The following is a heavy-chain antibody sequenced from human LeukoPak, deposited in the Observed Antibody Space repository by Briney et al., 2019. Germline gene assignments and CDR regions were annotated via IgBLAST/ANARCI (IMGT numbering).Heavy chain of an antibody. Sequence: PGGSLRLSCAASGFTFSSYGMHWVRQAPGKGLEWVAVIWYDGSNKYYADSVKGRFTISRDNSKNTLYLQMNSLRAEDTAVYYCAKVRRDGYNWSWFDPWGQGTLVTVSS. CDR1: GFTFSSYG. CDR2: IWYDGSNK. J-gene: IGHJ5*02. V-gene: IGHV3-33*06. CDR3: AKVRRDGYNWSWFDP. D-gene: IGHD5-24*01.